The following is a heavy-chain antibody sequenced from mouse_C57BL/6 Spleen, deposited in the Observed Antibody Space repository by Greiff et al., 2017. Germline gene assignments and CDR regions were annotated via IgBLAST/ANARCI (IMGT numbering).Heavy chain of an antibody. CDR2: IHPNSGST. CDR3: ARYYGSSYDYVYV. Sequence: QVQLQQPGAELVKPGASVKLSCKASGYTFTSYWMHWVKQRPGQGLEWIGMIHPNSGSTNYNEKFKSKATLTVDKSSSTAYMQRSGLTSEDSAVYYCARYYGSSYDYVYVWGTATTVTVAS. D-gene: IGHD1-1*01. CDR1: GYTFTSYW. V-gene: IGHV1-64*01. J-gene: IGHJ1*03.